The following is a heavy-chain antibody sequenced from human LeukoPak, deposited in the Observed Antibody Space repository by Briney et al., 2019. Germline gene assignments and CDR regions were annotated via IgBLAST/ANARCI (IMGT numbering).Heavy chain of an antibody. Sequence: SETLSLTCTVSGYSISSGYYWGWIRQPAGKGLEWIGRIYTSGSTNYNPSLKSRVTMSVDTSKNQFSLKLSSVTAADTAVYYCAGGGHYYYDSSGYSTHFDYWGQGTLVTVSS. CDR3: AGGGHYYYDSSGYSTHFDY. CDR1: GYSISSGYY. V-gene: IGHV4-4*07. D-gene: IGHD3-22*01. CDR2: IYTSGST. J-gene: IGHJ4*02.